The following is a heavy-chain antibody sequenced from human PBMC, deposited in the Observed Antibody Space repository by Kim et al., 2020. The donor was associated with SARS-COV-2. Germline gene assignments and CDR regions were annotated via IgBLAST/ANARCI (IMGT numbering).Heavy chain of an antibody. D-gene: IGHD2-2*01. V-gene: IGHV4-39*01. CDR3: ARHRGYCSSTSCPGAVDY. Sequence: KSRVTISVDTSKNQFSLKLSSVTAADTAVYYCARHRGYCSSTSCPGAVDYWGQGTLVTVSS. J-gene: IGHJ4*02.